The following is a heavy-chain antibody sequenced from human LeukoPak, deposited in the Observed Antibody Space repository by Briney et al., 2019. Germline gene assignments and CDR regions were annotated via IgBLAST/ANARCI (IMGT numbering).Heavy chain of an antibody. D-gene: IGHD2-2*01. CDR1: GYTYTSYY. CDR2: INPSGGST. Sequence: WASVKVSCKASGYTYTSYYMHWVRQAPGQGLEWMGIINPSGGSTSYAQKFQGRVTMTRDMSTSTVYMELSSLRSEDTAVYYCAREREGIVVVPAADHIGYMDVWGKGTTVTVSS. CDR3: AREREGIVVVPAADHIGYMDV. J-gene: IGHJ6*03. V-gene: IGHV1-46*01.